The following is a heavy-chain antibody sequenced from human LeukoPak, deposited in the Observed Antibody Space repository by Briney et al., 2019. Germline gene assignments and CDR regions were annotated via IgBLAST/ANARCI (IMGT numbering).Heavy chain of an antibody. Sequence: GGSLRLFCAASGFTFTDQWMSWVRQTPGEGQEWVANIKEDGSEKYYVDAVKGRFTVFRDDARNSLYLQMSDLRAEDTAFYYCARDSRPRGGSCFDHWGQGTLVSVSS. CDR2: IKEDGSEK. D-gene: IGHD2-15*01. CDR3: ARDSRPRGGSCFDH. V-gene: IGHV3-7*01. J-gene: IGHJ4*02. CDR1: GFTFTDQW.